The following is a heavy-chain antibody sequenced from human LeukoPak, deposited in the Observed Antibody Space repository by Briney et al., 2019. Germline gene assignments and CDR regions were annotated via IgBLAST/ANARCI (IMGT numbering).Heavy chain of an antibody. V-gene: IGHV3-30*02. J-gene: IGHJ6*03. CDR1: GFTFSSYG. Sequence: GGSLRLSCAASGFTFSSYGMHWVRQAPGKGLEWVAFIRYDGSSKYYADSVEGRFTISRDNSKNTLYLQMNSLRAEDTAVYYCAKDTVKVTTIRRVPHYMDVWGKGTTVTISS. CDR2: IRYDGSSK. CDR3: AKDTVKVTTIRRVPHYMDV. D-gene: IGHD5-12*01.